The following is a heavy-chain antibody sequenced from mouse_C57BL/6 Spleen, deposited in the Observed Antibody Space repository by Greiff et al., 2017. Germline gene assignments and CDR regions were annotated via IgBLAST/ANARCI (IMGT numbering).Heavy chain of an antibody. Sequence: VQLKESGPGLVKPSQSLSLTCSVTGYSITSGYYWNWIRQFPGNKLEWMGYISYDGSNNYNPSLKNRISITRDTSKNQFFLKLNSVTTEDTATYYCASVYYYGSSRYFDVWGTGTTVTVSS. J-gene: IGHJ1*03. V-gene: IGHV3-6*01. D-gene: IGHD1-1*01. CDR1: GYSITSGYY. CDR3: ASVYYYGSSRYFDV. CDR2: ISYDGSN.